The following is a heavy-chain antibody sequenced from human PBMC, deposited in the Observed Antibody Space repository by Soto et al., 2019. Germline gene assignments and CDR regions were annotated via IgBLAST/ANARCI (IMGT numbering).Heavy chain of an antibody. V-gene: IGHV3-11*06. CDR2: ISPKSTFR. D-gene: IGHD2-21*01. Sequence: QVHLVESGGGLVKPGGSLRLSCATSGFPFNDYYMTWIRQAPGKGLEWLSHISPKSTFRNYADSVKGRFTISRDNTESSLFLQMNSLGVDDTAFYSCVRGGGGGLFEHWGQGVLVTVSS. J-gene: IGHJ4*02. CDR3: VRGGGGGLFEH. CDR1: GFPFNDYY.